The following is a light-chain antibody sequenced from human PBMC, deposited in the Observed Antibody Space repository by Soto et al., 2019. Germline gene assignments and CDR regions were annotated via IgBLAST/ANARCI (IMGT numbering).Light chain of an antibody. CDR3: QQYNSYSWT. Sequence: DIQMTQSPSTLSASVGDRVTINCRASQSISSWLAWYQQKPGKAPKLLIYDASSLESGFPSRFSGSGSGTEFTLTISSLQPDDFATYYCQQYNSYSWTFGQGTKV. J-gene: IGKJ1*01. V-gene: IGKV1-5*01. CDR1: QSISSW. CDR2: DAS.